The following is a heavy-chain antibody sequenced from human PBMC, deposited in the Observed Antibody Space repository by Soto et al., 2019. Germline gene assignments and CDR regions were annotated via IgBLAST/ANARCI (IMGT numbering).Heavy chain of an antibody. CDR1: GGTFSSYT. J-gene: IGHJ4*02. V-gene: IGHV1-69*02. CDR2: IIPILDIA. Sequence: SVKVSCKASGGTFSSYTISWVRQAPGQGLEWMGRIIPILDIANYAQNFQGRVTITADKSTTTAYMELSSLRSEDTAVYYCARSSKHCTTTTCYSPFDHWGQGTLVTVSS. D-gene: IGHD2-2*01. CDR3: ARSSKHCTTTTCYSPFDH.